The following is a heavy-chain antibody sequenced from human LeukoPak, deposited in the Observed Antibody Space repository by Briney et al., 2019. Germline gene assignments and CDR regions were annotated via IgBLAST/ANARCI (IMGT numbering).Heavy chain of an antibody. CDR2: INHSGST. Sequence: SETLSLTCAVYGGSFSGYYWSWIRQPPGKGLEWIGEINHSGSTSYNPSLKSRVTISVDTSKNQFSLKLSSVTAADTAVYYCARGLGSWIVVVVATTRGTYFDYWGQGTLVTVSS. D-gene: IGHD2-15*01. V-gene: IGHV4-34*01. CDR3: ARGLGSWIVVVVATTRGTYFDY. CDR1: GGSFSGYY. J-gene: IGHJ4*02.